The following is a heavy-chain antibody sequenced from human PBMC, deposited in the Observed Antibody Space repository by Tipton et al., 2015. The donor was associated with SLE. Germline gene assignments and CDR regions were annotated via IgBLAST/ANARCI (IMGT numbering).Heavy chain of an antibody. CDR2: ISGSGGST. D-gene: IGHD6-19*01. V-gene: IGHV3-23*01. CDR1: GGSISSHY. J-gene: IGHJ3*02. Sequence: LSLTCTVSGGSISSHYWSWVRQAPGKGLEWVSAISGSGGSTYYADSVKGRFTISRDNSKNTLYLQMNSLRAEDTAVYYCAKDRAAVALNGAFDIWGQGTMVTVSS. CDR3: AKDRAAVALNGAFDI.